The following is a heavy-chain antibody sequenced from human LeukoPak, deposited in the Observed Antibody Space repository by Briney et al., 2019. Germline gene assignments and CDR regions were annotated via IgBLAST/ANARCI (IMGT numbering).Heavy chain of an antibody. CDR2: ISYDGSNK. V-gene: IGHV3-30*18. D-gene: IGHD2-21*02. CDR1: GFTFSSYG. J-gene: IGHJ6*02. Sequence: GRSLRLSCAAPGFTFSSYGMHWVRQAPGKGLEWVAVISYDGSNKYYADSVKGRFTISRDNSKNTLYLQMNSLRAEDTAVYYCAKHVVVTATYYYYGMDVWGQGTTVTVSS. CDR3: AKHVVVTATYYYYGMDV.